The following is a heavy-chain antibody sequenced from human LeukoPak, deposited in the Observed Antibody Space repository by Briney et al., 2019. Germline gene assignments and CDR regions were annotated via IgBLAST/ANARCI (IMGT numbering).Heavy chain of an antibody. CDR1: GGTFSSYA. CDR2: IIPILGIA. Sequence: SVKVSCKASGGTFSSYAIGWVRQAPGQGLEWMGRIIPILGIANYAQKFQGRVTITADKSTSTAYMELSSLRSEDTAVYYCATSPSQFDFDYWGQGTLVTVSS. V-gene: IGHV1-69*04. J-gene: IGHJ4*02. D-gene: IGHD3-10*01. CDR3: ATSPSQFDFDY.